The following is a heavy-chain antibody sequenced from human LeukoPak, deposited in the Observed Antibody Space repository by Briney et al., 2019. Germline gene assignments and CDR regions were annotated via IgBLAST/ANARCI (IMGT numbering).Heavy chain of an antibody. CDR3: ARHGGTRVTLVQVYYFDY. D-gene: IGHD4-11*01. CDR1: GGSITSSSYY. Sequence: PSETLSLTCSVSGGSITSSSYYWGWIRQPPEKGLEWIGSIYYTGGTNYSPSLKSRVTISVDTSKNQFSLKLSSVTAADTAVYYCARHGGTRVTLVQVYYFDYWAREPWSPSPQ. CDR2: IYYTGGT. V-gene: IGHV4-39*01. J-gene: IGHJ4*02.